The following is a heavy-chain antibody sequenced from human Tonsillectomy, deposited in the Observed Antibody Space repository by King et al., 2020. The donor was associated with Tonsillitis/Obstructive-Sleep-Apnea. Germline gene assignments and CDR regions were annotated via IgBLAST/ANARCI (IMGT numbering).Heavy chain of an antibody. CDR1: GYTFSSYY. CDR3: AREPKRSDVLRFLGWLGGGFDY. J-gene: IGHJ4*02. V-gene: IGHV1-46*01. Sequence: QVQLVQSGAEVRKPGASVTVSCKASGYTFSSYYIHWVRQAPGQGLEWMGIINPSGGSTSYAQKFQGRVTMTRDKSTSTLYMELSSLRSEDTAVYYCAREPKRSDVLRFLGWLGGGFDYWGQGTLVTVSS. D-gene: IGHD3-3*01. CDR2: INPSGGST.